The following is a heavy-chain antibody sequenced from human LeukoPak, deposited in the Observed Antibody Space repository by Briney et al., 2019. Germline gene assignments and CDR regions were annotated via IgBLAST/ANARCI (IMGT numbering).Heavy chain of an antibody. CDR1: GFTFSSYS. Sequence: GGSLRLSCAASGFTFSSYSMNWVRQAPGKGLEWISYIRSSSRTIYYADSVKGRFTISRDNAKNTLYLQMNSLRAEDTAVYYCAKDQGGSYPADYFDYWGQGTLVTVSS. J-gene: IGHJ4*02. CDR2: IRSSSRTI. CDR3: AKDQGGSYPADYFDY. V-gene: IGHV3-48*01. D-gene: IGHD1-26*01.